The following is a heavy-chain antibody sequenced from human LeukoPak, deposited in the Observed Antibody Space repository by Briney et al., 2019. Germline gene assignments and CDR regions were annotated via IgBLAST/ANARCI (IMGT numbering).Heavy chain of an antibody. D-gene: IGHD3-10*01. CDR2: ISSSGSTI. Sequence: GGSLRLSCAAYGFTFSSYEMNWVRQAPGKGLEWVSYISSSGSTIYYADSVKGRFTISRDNAKNSLYLQMNSLIAEDKAVYYCARVPPGDTMVRGAHFDPWGQGTLVTVSS. CDR3: ARVPPGDTMVRGAHFDP. CDR1: GFTFSSYE. V-gene: IGHV3-48*03. J-gene: IGHJ5*02.